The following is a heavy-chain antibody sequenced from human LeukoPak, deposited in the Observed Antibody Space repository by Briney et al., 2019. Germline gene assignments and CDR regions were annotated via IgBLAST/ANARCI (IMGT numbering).Heavy chain of an antibody. CDR1: GFTFSSYE. Sequence: GGSLRLSCAASGFTFSSYEMNWVRQAPGKGLEWVSSITRSSIYIYYADSVKGRFTISRDNAKNSLYLQMNSLRAEDTAVYYCARVAYDSSGYYSIFQYWGQGTLVTVSS. J-gene: IGHJ1*01. CDR3: ARVAYDSSGYYSIFQY. D-gene: IGHD3-22*01. V-gene: IGHV3-21*01. CDR2: ITRSSIYI.